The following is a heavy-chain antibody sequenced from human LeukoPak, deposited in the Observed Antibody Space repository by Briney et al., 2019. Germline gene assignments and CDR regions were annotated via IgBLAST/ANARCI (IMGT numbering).Heavy chain of an antibody. J-gene: IGHJ4*02. CDR2: INPNSGGT. CDR3: ATSSGWKSNIDY. D-gene: IGHD6-19*01. V-gene: IGHV1-2*02. CDR1: GYTFTGYY. Sequence: GASVKVSCKASGYTFTGYYIHWVRQAPGQGLEWMGWINPNSGGTNYAQKFQGRVTMTRDTSISTAYMELSRLRSDDTAVFYCATSSGWKSNIDYWGQGTLVTVSS.